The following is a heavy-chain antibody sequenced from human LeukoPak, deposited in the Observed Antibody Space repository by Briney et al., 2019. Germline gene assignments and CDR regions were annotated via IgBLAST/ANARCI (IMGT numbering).Heavy chain of an antibody. CDR3: ARGVGQDAFDI. D-gene: IGHD1-26*01. Sequence: GGSLRLSCAASGFTFRNNYMSWVRQAPGKGLEWVSVIYSGGSTYYADSVKGRFTFSRDNSKNTLYLQMTSLRVEDTAVYYCARGVGQDAFDIWGQGTMVTVSS. V-gene: IGHV3-53*01. CDR2: IYSGGST. J-gene: IGHJ3*02. CDR1: GFTFRNNY.